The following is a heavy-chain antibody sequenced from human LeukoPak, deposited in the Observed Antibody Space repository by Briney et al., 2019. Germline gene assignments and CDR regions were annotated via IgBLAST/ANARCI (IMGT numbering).Heavy chain of an antibody. CDR3: ARSVGGSSSWYPYYFDY. D-gene: IGHD6-13*01. CDR2: ISYTGTT. Sequence: SETLSLTCNVSGASISNKFWSWIRHPPGKGLEWIGYISYTGTTNYNPSLQSRVTISVDTSKNQLSLRVTSMTAADTAVYYCARSVGGSSSWYPYYFDYWGQGTLVTVSS. V-gene: IGHV4-59*01. CDR1: GASISNKF. J-gene: IGHJ4*02.